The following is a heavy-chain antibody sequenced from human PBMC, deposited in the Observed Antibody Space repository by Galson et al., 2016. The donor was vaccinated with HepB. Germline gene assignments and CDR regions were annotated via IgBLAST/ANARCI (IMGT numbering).Heavy chain of an antibody. CDR3: ARNMYGAATNYIGDVFDI. D-gene: IGHD3-10*01. Sequence: SLRLSCAASGFSFSNYAMSWVRQAPGKGLEWVSGISDSGGNTYFADSVKGRFTISRDNSRNTLYLQMNSLRAEDTAMYYCARNMYGAATNYIGDVFDIWGQGTMVTVSS. CDR1: GFSFSNYA. V-gene: IGHV3-23*01. J-gene: IGHJ3*02. CDR2: ISDSGGNT.